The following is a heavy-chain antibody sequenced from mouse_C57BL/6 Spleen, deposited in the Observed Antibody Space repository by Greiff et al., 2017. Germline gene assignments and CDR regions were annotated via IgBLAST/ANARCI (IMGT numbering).Heavy chain of an antibody. CDR1: GYAFSSSW. CDR3: ARFAGTGFDY. D-gene: IGHD4-1*01. CDR2: IYPGDGDT. J-gene: IGHJ2*01. Sequence: QVQLQQSGPELVKPGASVKISCKASGYAFSSSWMNWVKQRPGKGLEWIGRIYPGDGDTNYNGKFKGKATLTADKSSSTAYMQLSSLTSEDSAVYFCARFAGTGFDYWGQGTTLTVSS. V-gene: IGHV1-82*01.